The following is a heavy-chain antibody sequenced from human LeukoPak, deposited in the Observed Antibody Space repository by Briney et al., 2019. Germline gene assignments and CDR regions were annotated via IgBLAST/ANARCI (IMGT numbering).Heavy chain of an antibody. CDR3: ARHGRGGGYYYGIDY. CDR1: GCSFTSYW. D-gene: IGHD3-22*01. V-gene: IGHV5-51*01. Sequence: GESLKISCKGSGCSFTSYWIGWVRQMPGKGLEWMGIIYPDDSDTRYSPSFQGQVTISADKSISTAYLQWSSLKASDTAMYYCARHGRGGGYYYGIDYWGQGTLVTVSS. J-gene: IGHJ4*02. CDR2: IYPDDSDT.